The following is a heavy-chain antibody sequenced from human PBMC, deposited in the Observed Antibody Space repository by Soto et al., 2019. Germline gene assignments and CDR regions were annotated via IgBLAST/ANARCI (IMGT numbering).Heavy chain of an antibody. CDR2: IWYDGSNK. J-gene: IGHJ5*02. D-gene: IGHD4-17*01. CDR3: ARVSTTVWACDP. CDR1: GFTFSSYG. Sequence: QVQLVESGGGVVQPGRSLRLSCAASGFTFSSYGMHWVRQAPGKGLEWVAVIWYDGSNKYYADSVKGRFTISRDNSKNTLYLQMNSLRAEDTAVYYCARVSTTVWACDPWGQGTLVTVSS. V-gene: IGHV3-33*01.